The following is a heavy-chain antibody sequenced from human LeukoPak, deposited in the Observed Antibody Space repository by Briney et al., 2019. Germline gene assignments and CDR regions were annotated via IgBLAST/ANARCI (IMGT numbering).Heavy chain of an antibody. Sequence: NPSETLSLTCAVSGGSISSSYWWSWVRQPPGKGLEWIGELYHSGSTYYKPSLKSRVTISLDTSKNQFSLKLSSVTAADTAVYHCASQQQLVLGFDPWGQGTLVTVSS. CDR1: GGSISSSYW. D-gene: IGHD6-13*01. V-gene: IGHV4-4*02. J-gene: IGHJ5*02. CDR2: LYHSGST. CDR3: ASQQQLVLGFDP.